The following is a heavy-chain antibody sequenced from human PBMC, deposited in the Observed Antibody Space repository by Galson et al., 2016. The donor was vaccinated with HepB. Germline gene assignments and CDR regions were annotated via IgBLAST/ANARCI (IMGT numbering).Heavy chain of an antibody. CDR1: GFSFSNYG. CDR3: AREYRSGWSGSYYAMDV. D-gene: IGHD6-19*01. CDR2: IWYDGSHK. Sequence: SLRLSCAASGFSFSNYGMHWVRQAPGKGLEWVALIWYDGSHKYYAESVKGRFTISRDNSDNTLNLQMNSLRVEDSAIYFCAREYRSGWSGSYYAMDVWGQGTAVIVSS. V-gene: IGHV3-33*01. J-gene: IGHJ6*02.